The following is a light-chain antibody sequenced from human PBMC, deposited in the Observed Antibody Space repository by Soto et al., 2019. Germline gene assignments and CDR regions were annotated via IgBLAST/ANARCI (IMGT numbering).Light chain of an antibody. CDR3: QQNFSTPPT. V-gene: IGKV1-39*01. CDR2: AAS. J-gene: IGKJ1*01. Sequence: EIQMTQSPSSLSASVGDRVTITCRASQSISSFLTWYQQKAGKAPKLLIYAASSLQSGVPSRFSGSVSGTDGTITISSLQKEDGSSYYCQQNFSTPPTFGQGTKVDIK. CDR1: QSISSF.